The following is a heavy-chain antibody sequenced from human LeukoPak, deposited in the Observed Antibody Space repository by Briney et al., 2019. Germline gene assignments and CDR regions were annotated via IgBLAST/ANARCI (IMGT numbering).Heavy chain of an antibody. CDR2: IIPIFGTA. CDR1: GGTFSSYA. D-gene: IGHD1-14*01. CDR3: ATGLRPNYYYHYYMDV. V-gene: IGHV1-69*13. J-gene: IGHJ6*03. Sequence: ASVKVSCKASGGTFSSYAISWVRQAPGQGLEWMGGIIPIFGTANYAQKFQGRVTITADESTSTAYMELSSLRSEDTAVYYCATGLRPNYYYHYYMDVWGKGTTVTVSS.